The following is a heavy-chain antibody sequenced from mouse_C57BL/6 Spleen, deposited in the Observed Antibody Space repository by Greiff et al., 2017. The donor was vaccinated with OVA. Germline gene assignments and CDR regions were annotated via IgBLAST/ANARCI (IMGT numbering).Heavy chain of an antibody. CDR2: IHPNSGST. V-gene: IGHV1-64*01. J-gene: IGHJ4*01. Sequence: VQLQQSGAELVKPGASVKLSCKASGYTFTSYWMHWVKQRPGQGLEWIGMIHPNSGSTNYNEKFKSKATLTVDKSSSTAYMQLSSLTSEDSAVYYCARSLYSNPSGMDYWGQGTSVTVSS. D-gene: IGHD2-5*01. CDR3: ARSLYSNPSGMDY. CDR1: GYTFTSYW.